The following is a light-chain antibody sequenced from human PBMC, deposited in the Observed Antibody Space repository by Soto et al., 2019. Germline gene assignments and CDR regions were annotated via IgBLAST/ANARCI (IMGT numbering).Light chain of an antibody. J-gene: IGLJ3*02. CDR2: EVT. V-gene: IGLV2-14*01. CDR3: ISYTGTILV. Sequence: QSVLTQPASMSGSPGQSITISCTGTSRDVGAYNYVSWYQRYPGKAPKLIIYEVTNRPSGVSNRFSGSKSGNTASLTISGLQAADEAEYDCISYTGTILVFGGGTKLTVL. CDR1: SRDVGAYNY.